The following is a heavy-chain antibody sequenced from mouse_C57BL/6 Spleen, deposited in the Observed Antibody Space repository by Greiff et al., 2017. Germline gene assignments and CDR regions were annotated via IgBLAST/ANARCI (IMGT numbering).Heavy chain of an antibody. V-gene: IGHV1-15*01. D-gene: IGHD2-3*01. J-gene: IGHJ2*01. CDR2: IDPETGGT. Sequence: QVQLQQSGAELVRPGASVTLSCKASGYTFTDYEMHWVKQTPVHGLEWIGAIDPETGGTAYNQKFKGKAILTADKSSSTAYMELRSLTSEDSAVYYCTRGVTRLSNLYFDYWGQGTTLTVSS. CDR3: TRGVTRLSNLYFDY. CDR1: GYTFTDYE.